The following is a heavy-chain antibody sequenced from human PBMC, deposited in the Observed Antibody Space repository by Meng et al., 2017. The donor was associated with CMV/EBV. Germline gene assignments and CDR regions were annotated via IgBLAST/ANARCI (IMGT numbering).Heavy chain of an antibody. CDR2: IYWDDDK. V-gene: IGHV2-5*02. D-gene: IGHD6-13*01. CDR1: GFSLSTSGVG. J-gene: IGHJ5*02. Sequence: QTTLKESCPTLVTPTQTLTLTCTFSGFSLSTSGVGVGWIRQPPGKALEWLALIYWDDDKRYSPSLKSRLTITKDTSKNQVVLTMTNMDPVDTATYYCAHRGRIAAAGTDWFDPWGQGTLVTVSS. CDR3: AHRGRIAAAGTDWFDP.